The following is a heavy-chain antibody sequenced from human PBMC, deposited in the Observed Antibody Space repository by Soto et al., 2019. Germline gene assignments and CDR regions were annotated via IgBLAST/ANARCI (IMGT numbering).Heavy chain of an antibody. CDR3: ARGLRDDYIWGSYRSNWFDP. Sequence: ASVKVSCKASGYTLTSYGISWVRQAPGQGLEWMGWISAYNGNTNYAQKLQGRVTMTTDTSTSTAYMEPRSLRSDDTAVYYCARGLRDDYIWGSYRSNWFDPWGQGTLVTVSS. V-gene: IGHV1-18*01. CDR1: GYTLTSYG. J-gene: IGHJ5*02. D-gene: IGHD3-16*02. CDR2: ISAYNGNT.